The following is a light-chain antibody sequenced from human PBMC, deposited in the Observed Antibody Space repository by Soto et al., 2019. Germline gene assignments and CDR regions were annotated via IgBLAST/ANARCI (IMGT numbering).Light chain of an antibody. CDR1: SSNIGAGYD. V-gene: IGLV1-40*01. Sequence: QSVLTQPPSVSGAPGXRXTISCTGSSSNIGAGYDVHWYQQLPGTAPKLLIYGNSNRPSGVPDRFSGSKSGTSASLAITGLQAEDEADYYCQSYDSSLSGYVVFGGGTKLTVL. CDR2: GNS. J-gene: IGLJ2*01. CDR3: QSYDSSLSGYVV.